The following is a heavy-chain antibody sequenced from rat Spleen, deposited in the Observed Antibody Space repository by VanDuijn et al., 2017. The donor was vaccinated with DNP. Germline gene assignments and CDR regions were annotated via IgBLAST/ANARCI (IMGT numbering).Heavy chain of an antibody. D-gene: IGHD3-3*01. Sequence: EVQLQESGPGLVKPSQSLSLTCSVTGYSITSNYWAWIRKFPGNKMEWMGYISYSGSTGYNPSSKSRISITRDKSKNQFFLQLSSVTAEDTATYYCARSRSASFDYWGQGVMVTVSS. V-gene: IGHV3-1*01. CDR2: ISYSGST. CDR1: GYSITSNY. J-gene: IGHJ2*01. CDR3: ARSRSASFDY.